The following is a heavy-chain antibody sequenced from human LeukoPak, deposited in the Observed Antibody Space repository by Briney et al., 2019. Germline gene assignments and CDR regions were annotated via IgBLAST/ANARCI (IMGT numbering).Heavy chain of an antibody. V-gene: IGHV3-48*04. Sequence: GGSLRLSCAASGFTFSSYSMNWVRQAPGKGLEWVSYISSSSSTIYYADSVKGRFTISRDNAKNSLYLQMNSLRAEDTAVYYCARDLSEIFGVVGYWGQGTLVTVSS. CDR2: ISSSSSTI. D-gene: IGHD3-3*01. CDR1: GFTFSSYS. J-gene: IGHJ4*02. CDR3: ARDLSEIFGVVGY.